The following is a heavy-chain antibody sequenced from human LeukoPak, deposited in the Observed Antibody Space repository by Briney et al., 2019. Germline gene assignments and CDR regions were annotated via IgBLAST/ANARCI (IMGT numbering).Heavy chain of an antibody. J-gene: IGHJ4*02. D-gene: IGHD3/OR15-3a*01. V-gene: IGHV3-30*03. CDR1: GFTFSSYG. CDR2: ISYDGSNK. CDR3: ARDLNTVSSWTTVPDY. Sequence: GGSLRLSCAASGFTFSSYGMHWVRQAPGKGLGWVAVISYDGSNKYYADSVKGRFTISRDNSKNTLYLQMYSLRADDTAVYYCARDLNTVSSWTTVPDYWGQGTLVTVSS.